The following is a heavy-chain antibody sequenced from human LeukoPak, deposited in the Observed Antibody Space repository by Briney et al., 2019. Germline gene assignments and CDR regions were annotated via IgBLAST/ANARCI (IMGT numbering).Heavy chain of an antibody. Sequence: ASVKVSCKASGYTFTSYAMHWVRQAPGQRLEWMGWINAGNGNTKYSQKFQGRVTITRDTSASTAYMELNSLRAEDTAVYYCAKWKYSNSGIDDYWGRGTLVTVSS. CDR1: GYTFTSYA. D-gene: IGHD6-6*01. V-gene: IGHV1-3*01. J-gene: IGHJ4*02. CDR2: INAGNGNT. CDR3: AKWKYSNSGIDDY.